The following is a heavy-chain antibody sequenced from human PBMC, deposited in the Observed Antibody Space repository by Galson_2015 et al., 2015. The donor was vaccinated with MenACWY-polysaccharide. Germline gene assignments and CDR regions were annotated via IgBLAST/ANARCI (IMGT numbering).Heavy chain of an antibody. CDR1: GFTFSSYW. CDR2: INRDGSST. D-gene: IGHD5-24*01. J-gene: IGHJ4*02. CDR3: ARDPERGDGYGLDY. Sequence: SLRLSCAASGFTFSSYWMYWVRQAPGKGLVWVAHINRDGSSTSYADSVKGRFTISRDNAKNMLYLQMNSLRAEDTAVYYCARDPERGDGYGLDYWGQGTLVTVSS. V-gene: IGHV3-74*01.